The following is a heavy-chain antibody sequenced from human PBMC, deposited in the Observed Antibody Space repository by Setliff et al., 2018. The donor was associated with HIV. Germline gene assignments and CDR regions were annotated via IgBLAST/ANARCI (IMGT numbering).Heavy chain of an antibody. V-gene: IGHV1-69*13. CDR2: IIPIFGTT. D-gene: IGHD2-2*01. CDR1: GDFFSNYA. CDR3: ARESEMATAANYYYGMGV. Sequence: SVMVSCKASGDFFSNYAINWVRQAPGQGLEWMGAIIPIFGTTNYAQKFHDRVTITADESTSTAYMDLSSLTSADTAVYYCARESEMATAANYYYGMGVWGQGTTVTVSS. J-gene: IGHJ6*02.